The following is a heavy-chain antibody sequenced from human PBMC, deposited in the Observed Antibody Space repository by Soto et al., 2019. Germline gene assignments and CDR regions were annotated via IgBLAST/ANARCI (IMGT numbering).Heavy chain of an antibody. V-gene: IGHV1-2*02. Sequence: GASVKVSCKASGYTFTGYYMHWVRQAPGQGLEWMGWINPNSGGTNYAQKFQGRVTMTRDTSISTAYMELSRLRSDDTAVYYCARGEGQLRANYYYGMDVWGQGTTVTVSS. J-gene: IGHJ6*02. CDR2: INPNSGGT. CDR3: ARGEGQLRANYYYGMDV. CDR1: GYTFTGYY. D-gene: IGHD6-6*01.